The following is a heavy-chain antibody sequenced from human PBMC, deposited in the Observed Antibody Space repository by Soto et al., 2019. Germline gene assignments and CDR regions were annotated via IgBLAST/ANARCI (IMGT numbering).Heavy chain of an antibody. CDR3: ARDHPHSYGVYYFDY. D-gene: IGHD5-18*01. CDR2: IYYSGST. Sequence: PSETLSLTCTVSGGSISSYYWSWIRQPPGKGLEWIGYIYYSGSTNYNPSLKSRVTISADTSKNQFSLKVRSVTAADTAVYYCARDHPHSYGVYYFDYWGQGTPVTVSS. CDR1: GGSISSYY. J-gene: IGHJ4*02. V-gene: IGHV4-59*01.